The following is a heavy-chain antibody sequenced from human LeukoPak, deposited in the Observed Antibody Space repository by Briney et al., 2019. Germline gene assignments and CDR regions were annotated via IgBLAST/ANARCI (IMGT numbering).Heavy chain of an antibody. D-gene: IGHD4-17*01. CDR3: ARLNYGDYFDY. CDR1: GGSISSSSYY. CDR2: IYYSGST. V-gene: IGHV4-39*01. Sequence: SETLSLTCTVSGGSISSSSYYWGWIRQPPGKGLEWIGSIYYSGSTYYNPSLRSRVTISVDTSKNQFSLKLSSVTAADTAVYYCARLNYGDYFDYWGQGTLVTVSS. J-gene: IGHJ4*02.